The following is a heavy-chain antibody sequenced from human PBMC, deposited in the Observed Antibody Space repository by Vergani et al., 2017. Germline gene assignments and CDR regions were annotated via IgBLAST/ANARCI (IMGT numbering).Heavy chain of an antibody. Sequence: QVQLVESGGGVVQPGRSLRLSCAASGFTFSIYGMHWVRQAPGKGLEWVAVISYDGSNKYYAGSVKGRFTISRENYKKTLYLQMNSLRAEDTAVYYCARTPRGDVVVPAAPFGYYYYYMDVWGKGTTVTVSS. CDR2: ISYDGSNK. D-gene: IGHD2-2*01. J-gene: IGHJ6*03. CDR1: GFTFSIYG. CDR3: ARTPRGDVVVPAAPFGYYYYYMDV. V-gene: IGHV3-30*03.